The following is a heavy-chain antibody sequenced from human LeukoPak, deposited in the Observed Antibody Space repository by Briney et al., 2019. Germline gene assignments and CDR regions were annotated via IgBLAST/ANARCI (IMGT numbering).Heavy chain of an antibody. Sequence: GESLRISCRASGYSSTTYYIAWVCQLPGTGPEWMGSIDPSDSYTKYSPSFQGQVTISADKSISTAYLQWSSLRASDTAMYYCALGNYDSSGYYYGYFQHWGQGTVVTVSS. V-gene: IGHV5-10-1*04. CDR3: ALGNYDSSGYYYGYFQH. J-gene: IGHJ1*01. D-gene: IGHD3-22*01. CDR1: GYSSTTYY. CDR2: IDPSDSYT.